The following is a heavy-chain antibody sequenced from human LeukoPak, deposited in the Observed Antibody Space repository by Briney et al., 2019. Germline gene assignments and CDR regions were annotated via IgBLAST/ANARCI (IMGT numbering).Heavy chain of an antibody. D-gene: IGHD5-18*01. J-gene: IGHJ4*02. CDR3: APDVDTAMRY. Sequence: GGSLRLSCAASGFTFSSYSVNWVRQAPGKGLEWVSSISSSSSYIYYADSVKGRFTISGDNAKNSLYLQMNSLRAEDTAVYYCAPDVDTAMRYWGQGTLVTVSS. V-gene: IGHV3-21*01. CDR2: ISSSSSYI. CDR1: GFTFSSYS.